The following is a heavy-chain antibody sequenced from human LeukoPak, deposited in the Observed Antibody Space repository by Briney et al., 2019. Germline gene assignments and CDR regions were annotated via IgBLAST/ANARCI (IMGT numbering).Heavy chain of an antibody. CDR3: ARVSFEVKNFGSGSYAVPAPFYSYMDV. CDR1: GYSFIYNG. D-gene: IGHD3-10*01. CDR2: ISAYNGNT. Sequence: ASVKVSCKTSGYSFIYNGISWVRQAPGQGLEWLGWISAYNGNTDYAQVFQDRVTMTTDTSTNTAYMELRSLTSDDTAVYFCARVSFEVKNFGSGSYAVPAPFYSYMDVWAKGTTVIVSS. J-gene: IGHJ6*03. V-gene: IGHV1-18*01.